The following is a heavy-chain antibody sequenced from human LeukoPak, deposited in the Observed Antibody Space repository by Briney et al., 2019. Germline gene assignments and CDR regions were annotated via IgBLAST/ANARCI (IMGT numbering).Heavy chain of an antibody. Sequence: GESLKISCKGSGYSFTSYWIGWVRQMPRKRLEWMGIIYPGDSDTSYSPSFQGQVTISADKSISTAYLQWSSLKASDTAMYYCARRGDYSSGWYWFDPWGQGTLVTVSS. CDR3: ARRGDYSSGWYWFDP. D-gene: IGHD6-13*01. CDR2: IYPGDSDT. V-gene: IGHV5-51*01. CDR1: GYSFTSYW. J-gene: IGHJ5*02.